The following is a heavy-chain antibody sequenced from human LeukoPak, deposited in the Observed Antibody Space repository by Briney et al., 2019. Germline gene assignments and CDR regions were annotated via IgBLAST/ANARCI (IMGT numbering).Heavy chain of an antibody. Sequence: SQTLSLTCTVSGGSINSGSYYWSWIRQPAGRGLEWIGRIYTSGNINYNPSLKRRVTISLDTSKNQFSLRLSSVTAADTAVYYCARVTSGYYTADALDIWGQGTMVTVSS. CDR2: IYTSGNI. CDR1: GGSINSGSYY. CDR3: ARVTSGYYTADALDI. J-gene: IGHJ3*02. V-gene: IGHV4-61*02. D-gene: IGHD3-3*01.